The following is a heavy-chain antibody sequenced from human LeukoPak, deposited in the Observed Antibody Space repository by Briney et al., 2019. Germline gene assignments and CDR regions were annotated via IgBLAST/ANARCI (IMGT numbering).Heavy chain of an antibody. J-gene: IGHJ4*02. CDR2: LSYDGSEK. D-gene: IGHD3-10*01. CDR3: AKDLRTSGSYGYFDY. CDR1: GFTFSSYA. V-gene: IGHV3-30*18. Sequence: GGSLRLSCAASGFTFSSYAMSWVRQAPGKGLEWVAVLSYDGSEKYYADSVKGRCTISRDNSKNTLYLHMNSLRAEDTAVYYCAKDLRTSGSYGYFDYWGQGTLVTVSS.